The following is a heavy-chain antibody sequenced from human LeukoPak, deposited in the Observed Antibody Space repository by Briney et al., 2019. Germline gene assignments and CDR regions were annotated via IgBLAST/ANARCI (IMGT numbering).Heavy chain of an antibody. V-gene: IGHV3-30*04. CDR2: ISYDGSNK. CDR3: ARDELSSSSSQRY. CDR1: GFTLSSYA. D-gene: IGHD6-6*01. J-gene: IGHJ4*02. Sequence: PGGSLRLSCAASGFTLSSYAMHWVRQAPGKGLEWVAVISYDGSNKYYADSVKGRFTISRDNSKNTLYLQMNSLRAEDTAVYYCARDELSSSSSQRYWGQGTLVTVSS.